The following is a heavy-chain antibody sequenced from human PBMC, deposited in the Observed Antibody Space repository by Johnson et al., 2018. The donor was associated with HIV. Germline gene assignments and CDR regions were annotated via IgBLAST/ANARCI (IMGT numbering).Heavy chain of an antibody. D-gene: IGHD3-10*01. Sequence: QLVESGGGVVQPGRSLRLFCAVSGFTFTSYTMHWVRQAPGRGLEWVAVISYDGSNKYYADSVKGRFTISRDNYKNTLFLQMYSLRAEDTAVYYCARDPRGVIVAPSDAFDIWGQGTMVTVSS. J-gene: IGHJ3*02. CDR2: ISYDGSNK. V-gene: IGHV3-30-3*01. CDR1: GFTFTSYT. CDR3: ARDPRGVIVAPSDAFDI.